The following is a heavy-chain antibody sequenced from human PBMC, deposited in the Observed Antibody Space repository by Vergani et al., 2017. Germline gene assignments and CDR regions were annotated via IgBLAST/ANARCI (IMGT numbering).Heavy chain of an antibody. CDR1: GGSFSGYY. CDR2: INHSGST. D-gene: IGHD2-15*01. CDR3: ARGGVATLRGRGYMDV. J-gene: IGHJ6*03. Sequence: QVQLQQWGAGLLKPSETLSLTCAVYGGSFSGYYWSWIRQPPGKGLEWIGEINHSGSTNDNPSLKSRVTISVDTSKNQFSLKLSSVTAADTAVYYCARGGVATLRGRGYMDVWGKGTTVTVSS. V-gene: IGHV4-34*01.